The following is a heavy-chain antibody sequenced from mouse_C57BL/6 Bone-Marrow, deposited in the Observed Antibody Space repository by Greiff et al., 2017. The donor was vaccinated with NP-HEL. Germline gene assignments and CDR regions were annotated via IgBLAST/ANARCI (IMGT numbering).Heavy chain of an antibody. J-gene: IGHJ3*01. V-gene: IGHV14-4*01. CDR2: IDPENGDT. CDR1: GFNIKDDY. D-gene: IGHD2-3*01. Sequence: EVQLQQSGAELVRPGASVKLSCTASGFNIKDDYMHWVKQRPVQGLEWIGWIDPENGDTEYASKFQGKATITADTSSNTAYLQLSSLTSEDTAVYYCTPYGYYAWFAYWGQGTLVTVSA. CDR3: TPYGYYAWFAY.